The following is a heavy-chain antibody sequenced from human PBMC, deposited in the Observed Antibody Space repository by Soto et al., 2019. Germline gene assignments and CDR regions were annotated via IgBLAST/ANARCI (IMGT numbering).Heavy chain of an antibody. CDR1: GFTFGDYA. CDR2: IRSKAYGGTT. V-gene: IGHV3-49*04. D-gene: IGHD6-6*01. CDR3: TRDLTSIESAARHYYYYYYGMDV. Sequence: GGSLRLSXTASGFTFGDYAMSWVRQAPGKGLEWVGFIRSKAYGGTTEYAASVKGRFTISRDDSKSIAYLQMNSLKTEDTAVYYCTRDLTSIESAARHYYYYYYGMDVWGQGTTVTVSS. J-gene: IGHJ6*02.